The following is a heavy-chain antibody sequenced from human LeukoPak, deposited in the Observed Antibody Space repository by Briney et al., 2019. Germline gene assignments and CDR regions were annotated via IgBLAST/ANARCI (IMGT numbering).Heavy chain of an antibody. CDR2: LNGSGGIT. V-gene: IGHV3-23*01. CDR3: ASRPYYGDYDLPPVDY. Sequence: GGSLRLSCTASGFTFSNHAMSWVRQAPGKGLEWVSALNGSGGITYYADSVKGRFTISRDNSLNTLYLQMNSLRAEDTAVYYCASRPYYGDYDLPPVDYCGQGTLVTVSS. J-gene: IGHJ4*02. CDR1: GFTFSNHA. D-gene: IGHD4-17*01.